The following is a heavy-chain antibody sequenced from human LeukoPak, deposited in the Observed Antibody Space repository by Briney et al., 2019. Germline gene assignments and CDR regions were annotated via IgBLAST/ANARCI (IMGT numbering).Heavy chain of an antibody. V-gene: IGHV4-38-2*02. Sequence: SETLSLTCTVSNYSISTGYYWGWIRQPPGKGLEWLGSIYHTGNTYYNPSLKSRVTISVDTSKNQFSLKLSSVTAADTAVYYCARDIMGTLAAAGTGPSTEGYWGQGTLVTVSS. CDR3: ARDIMGTLAAAGTGPSTEGY. D-gene: IGHD6-13*01. J-gene: IGHJ4*02. CDR1: NYSISTGYY. CDR2: IYHTGNT.